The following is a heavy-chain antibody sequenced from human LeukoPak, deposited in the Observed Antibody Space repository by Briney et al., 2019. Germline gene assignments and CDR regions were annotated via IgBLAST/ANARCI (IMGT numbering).Heavy chain of an antibody. V-gene: IGHV3-23*01. CDR3: AKDLPIAVAGTGY. Sequence: GGSLRLSCAASGFIVSGDFMSWVRQAPGKGLEWVSAISGSGGSTYYADSVKGRFTISRDNSKNTLYLQMNSLRAEDTAVYYCAKDLPIAVAGTGYWGQGTLVTVSS. J-gene: IGHJ4*02. CDR1: GFIVSGDF. D-gene: IGHD6-19*01. CDR2: ISGSGGST.